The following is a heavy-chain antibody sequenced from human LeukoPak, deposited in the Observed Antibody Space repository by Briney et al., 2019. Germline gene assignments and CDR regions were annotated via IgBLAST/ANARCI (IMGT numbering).Heavy chain of an antibody. V-gene: IGHV4-61*01. CDR3: ARIRYDFWSGYHLRFDY. Sequence: SETLSLTCTVSGGSVSSGSYYWSWIRQPPGKGLEWIGYIYYSGSTNYNPSLKSRVTISVDPSKNQFSLQLSSVTAADTAVYYCARIRYDFWSGYHLRFDYWGQGTLVTVSS. CDR1: GGSVSSGSYY. D-gene: IGHD3-3*01. CDR2: IYYSGST. J-gene: IGHJ4*02.